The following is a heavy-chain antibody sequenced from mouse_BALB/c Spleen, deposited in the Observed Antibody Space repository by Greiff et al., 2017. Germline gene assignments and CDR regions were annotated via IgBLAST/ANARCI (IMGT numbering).Heavy chain of an antibody. Sequence: VQLPQSGTVLARPGASVKMSCKASGYTFTSYWMHWVKQRPGQGLEWIGAIYPGNSDTSYNQKFKGKAKLTAVTSTSTAYMELSSLTNEDSAVYYCTNYYYGSSYYFDYWGQGTTLTVSS. D-gene: IGHD1-1*01. CDR2: IYPGNSDT. CDR3: TNYYYGSSYYFDY. CDR1: GYTFTSYW. J-gene: IGHJ2*01. V-gene: IGHV1-5*01.